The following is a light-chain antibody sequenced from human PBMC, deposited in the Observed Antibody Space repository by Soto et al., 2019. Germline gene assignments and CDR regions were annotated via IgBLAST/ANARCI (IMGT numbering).Light chain of an antibody. CDR1: LSNIGSNF. V-gene: IGLV1-47*01. Sequence: QSVLTQPPSASRTPGQRVTISCSGSLSNIGSNFIYWYQQLPGSAPKLLINRNNERPSGVPDRFSGSKSGTSASLAISGLRSEDEADYHCAAWDDSLRGVVFGGGTQLTVL. CDR3: AAWDDSLRGVV. J-gene: IGLJ2*01. CDR2: RNN.